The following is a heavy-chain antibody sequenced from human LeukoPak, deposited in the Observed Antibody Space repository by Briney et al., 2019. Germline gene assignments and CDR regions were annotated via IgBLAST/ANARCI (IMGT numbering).Heavy chain of an antibody. CDR2: FSGSSSFK. D-gene: IGHD2-15*01. V-gene: IGHV3-21*01. CDR3: ARDVVGDLVGAFDI. CDR1: GFIFSSYS. J-gene: IGHJ3*02. Sequence: GSLRLSCAASGFIFSSYSMNWVRQAPGKGLEWVSSFSGSSSFKFYAESLKGRFTISRDNAKNSLYLQMNSLRAEDTAVYYCARDVVGDLVGAFDIWGQGTMVTVSS.